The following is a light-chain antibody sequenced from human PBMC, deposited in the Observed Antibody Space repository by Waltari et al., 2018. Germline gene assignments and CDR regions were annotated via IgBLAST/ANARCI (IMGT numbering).Light chain of an antibody. Sequence: QSALTQPASVSGSPGQSITISCTGSSSDVVGYTSVSWYQQHPGKVPKLVIYDVSNRPSGVSDRFSGSKSGNTASLTISGLQAEDEADYYCSSYTSSKTILFGGGTKLTVL. CDR2: DVS. CDR1: SSDVVGYTS. V-gene: IGLV2-14*03. J-gene: IGLJ2*01. CDR3: SSYTSSKTIL.